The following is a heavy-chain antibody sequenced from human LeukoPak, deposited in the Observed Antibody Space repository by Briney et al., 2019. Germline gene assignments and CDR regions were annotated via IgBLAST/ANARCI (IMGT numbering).Heavy chain of an antibody. CDR2: ISAYNGNT. Sequence: ASVKVSCKASGYTFTSYGISWVRQAPGQGLEWMGWISAYNGNTNYAQKLQGRVTMTTDTSTSTAYMELRSLRSDDTAVYYCARTIQNYDFWSGFPDYWGQGTLVTVSS. J-gene: IGHJ4*02. CDR3: ARTIQNYDFWSGFPDY. D-gene: IGHD3-3*01. CDR1: GYTFTSYG. V-gene: IGHV1-18*01.